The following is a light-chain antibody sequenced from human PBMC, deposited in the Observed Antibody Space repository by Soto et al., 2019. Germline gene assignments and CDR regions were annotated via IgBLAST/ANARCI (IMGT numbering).Light chain of an antibody. CDR3: SSYTSSSNLI. V-gene: IGLV2-14*03. CDR2: DVN. CDR1: SRDVGNYNY. J-gene: IGLJ2*01. Sequence: QSALTQPASVSGSLGQSITISCTGTSRDVGNYNYVSWYQHHTGRAPKLVIYDVNNRPAGISNRFSGSKSDNTASLIIFGLQAEDEADYYCSSYTSSSNLIFGGGTQLNVL.